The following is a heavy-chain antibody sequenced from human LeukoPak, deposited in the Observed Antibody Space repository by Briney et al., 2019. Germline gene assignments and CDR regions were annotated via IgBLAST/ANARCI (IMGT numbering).Heavy chain of an antibody. J-gene: IGHJ6*02. CDR2: VRSKHYNKTT. CDR1: GFSFGDHA. D-gene: IGHD3-16*01. Sequence: PGRSLRLSCATSGFSFGDHAMSWVRQAPGKGLEWVGFVRSKHYNKTTGYAASVKGRFTISRDDAKNIAYLQMNGLKTEDTAVYYCGRENYGMDVWGQGTTVIVSS. CDR3: GRENYGMDV. V-gene: IGHV3-49*04.